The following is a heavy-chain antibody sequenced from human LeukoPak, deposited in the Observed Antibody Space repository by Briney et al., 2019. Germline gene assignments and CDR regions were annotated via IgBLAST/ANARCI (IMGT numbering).Heavy chain of an antibody. CDR1: GFTFSNYA. CDR2: ISGSGGST. J-gene: IGHJ4*02. Sequence: GGSLRLSWAASGFTFSNYAMNWVRQAPGKGLEWVSGISGSGGSTFYADSAKGRFTISRDNSKNTLYLQMNSLRAEDTAVYYCARRAGAYSHPYDYWGQGTLVTVSS. CDR3: ARRAGAYSHPYDY. D-gene: IGHD4/OR15-4a*01. V-gene: IGHV3-23*01.